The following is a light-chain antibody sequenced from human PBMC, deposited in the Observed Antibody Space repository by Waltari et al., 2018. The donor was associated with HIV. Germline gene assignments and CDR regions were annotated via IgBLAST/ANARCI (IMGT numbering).Light chain of an antibody. Sequence: QSVLTQPPSASGTPGQRVTISCSGSSSNIGSNYGYWYQQLPGTAPKLLIYRNNQRPSGVPDRFSGSKSGTSASLAISGLRSEDEADYYCSSHAGSKVVFGGGTRLTVL. CDR2: RNN. CDR3: SSHAGSKVV. J-gene: IGLJ2*01. CDR1: SSNIGSNY. V-gene: IGLV1-47*01.